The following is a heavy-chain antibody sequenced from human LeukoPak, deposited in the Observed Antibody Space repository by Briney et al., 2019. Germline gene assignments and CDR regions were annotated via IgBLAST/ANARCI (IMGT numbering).Heavy chain of an antibody. J-gene: IGHJ4*02. D-gene: IGHD5-12*01. CDR1: GGSISSGDYS. Sequence: SETLSLTCTVSGGSISSGDYSWSWIRQPPGKGLEWIGYIYYSGSTYYNPSLKSRVTISVDTSKNQFSLKLSSVTAADTAVYYCAIFSSGYDTHIDYWGQGTLVTVSS. CDR3: AIFSSGYDTHIDY. CDR2: IYYSGST. V-gene: IGHV4-30-4*01.